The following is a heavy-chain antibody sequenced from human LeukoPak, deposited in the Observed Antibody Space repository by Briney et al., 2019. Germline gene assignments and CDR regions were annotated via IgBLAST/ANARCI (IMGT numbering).Heavy chain of an antibody. J-gene: IGHJ4*02. Sequence: ASVKVSCKASGYTFTSYYIHWVRQAPGQGLEWMGIINASGGSTSYAQKFQGRVTMTRDTSTSTVYMELSSLRSEDTAVYYCATSSGWYNGGYDYWGQGTLVTVSS. CDR1: GYTFTSYY. CDR3: ATSSGWYNGGYDY. V-gene: IGHV1-46*01. CDR2: INASGGST. D-gene: IGHD6-19*01.